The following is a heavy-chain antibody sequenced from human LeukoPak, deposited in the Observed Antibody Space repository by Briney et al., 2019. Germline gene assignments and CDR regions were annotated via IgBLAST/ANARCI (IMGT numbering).Heavy chain of an antibody. Sequence: PGGSLRLSCAASGFTFSSYAMSWVRQAPGKGLEWVSGISGSGGSTYYADSVKGRFTISRDNSKNTLYLQINSLRAEDTAVYYCAKAYYDFWSGKDYWGQGTLVTNSA. J-gene: IGHJ4*02. V-gene: IGHV3-23*01. CDR2: ISGSGGST. D-gene: IGHD3-3*01. CDR3: AKAYYDFWSGKDY. CDR1: GFTFSSYA.